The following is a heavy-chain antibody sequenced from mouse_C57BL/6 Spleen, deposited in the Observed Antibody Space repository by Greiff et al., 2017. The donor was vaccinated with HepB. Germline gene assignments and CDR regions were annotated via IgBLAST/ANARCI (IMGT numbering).Heavy chain of an antibody. D-gene: IGHD4-1*02. Sequence: QVQLQQSGAELVKPGASVKLSCKASGYTFTSYWMHWVKQRPGQGLEWIGMIHPNSGSTNYNEKFKSKATLTVDKSSSTAYMQLSSLTSEDSAVYYCARFQLVWYFDVWGTGTTVTVSS. J-gene: IGHJ1*03. CDR2: IHPNSGST. V-gene: IGHV1-64*01. CDR1: GYTFTSYW. CDR3: ARFQLVWYFDV.